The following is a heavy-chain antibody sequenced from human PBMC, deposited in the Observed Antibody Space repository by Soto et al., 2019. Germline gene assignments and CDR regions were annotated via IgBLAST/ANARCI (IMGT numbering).Heavy chain of an antibody. CDR3: ARQLLWFGELRDPNWFDP. J-gene: IGHJ5*02. V-gene: IGHV4-39*01. CDR2: IYYSGST. D-gene: IGHD3-10*01. CDR1: GGSISSSSYY. Sequence: SETLSLTCTVSGGSISSSSYYWGWIRQPPGKGLEWIGSIYYSGSTYYNPSLKSRVTISVDTSKNQFSLKLSSVTAADTAVYYCARQLLWFGELRDPNWFDPWGQGTLVTVS.